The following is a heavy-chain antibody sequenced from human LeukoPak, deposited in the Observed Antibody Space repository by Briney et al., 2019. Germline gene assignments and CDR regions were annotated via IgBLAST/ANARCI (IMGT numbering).Heavy chain of an antibody. Sequence: ASVKVSFKASGYTFTSYGISWVRQAPGQGLEWMGWISAYNGNTNYAQKLQGRVTMTTDTSTSTAYMELRSLRSDDTAVYYCARVARDYDRSFGNWYFDLWGRGTLVTVSS. D-gene: IGHD3-22*01. CDR2: ISAYNGNT. CDR1: GYTFTSYG. CDR3: ARVARDYDRSFGNWYFDL. V-gene: IGHV1-18*01. J-gene: IGHJ2*01.